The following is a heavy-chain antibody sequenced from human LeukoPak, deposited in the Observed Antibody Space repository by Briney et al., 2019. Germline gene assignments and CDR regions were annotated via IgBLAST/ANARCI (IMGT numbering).Heavy chain of an antibody. J-gene: IGHJ4*02. CDR3: ARSKVGATYGY. V-gene: IGHV4-34*01. CDR2: INHSGST. CDR1: GGSFSGYY. Sequence: SETLSFTCAVYGGSFSGYYWSWIRQPPGKGLEWIGEINHSGSTNYNPSLKSRVTISVDTSKNQFSLKLSSVTAADTAVYYCARSKVGATYGYWGQGTLVTVSS. D-gene: IGHD1-26*01.